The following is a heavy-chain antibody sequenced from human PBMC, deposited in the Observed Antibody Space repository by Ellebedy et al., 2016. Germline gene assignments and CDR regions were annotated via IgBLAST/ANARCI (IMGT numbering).Heavy chain of an antibody. D-gene: IGHD6-13*01. Sequence: GESLKISCQVFGYSFTSYWVGWVRQMPGKGLVWMGVILPANSDIRYSPSFEGQGTISADRSISTAYLPWISLKASDTAIYYCARTSGYSDNWGLDLWGQGTLVTVSS. CDR3: ARTSGYSDNWGLDL. V-gene: IGHV5-51*01. CDR2: ILPANSDI. CDR1: GYSFTSYW. J-gene: IGHJ5*02.